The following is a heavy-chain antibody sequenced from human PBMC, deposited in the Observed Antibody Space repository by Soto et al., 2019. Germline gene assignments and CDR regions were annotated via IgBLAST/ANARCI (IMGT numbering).Heavy chain of an antibody. CDR3: VRESGGDWGYFDF. J-gene: IGHJ4*02. V-gene: IGHV3-11*05. Sequence: GGSLRLSCAGSGFTFGDSYMSWIRQAPGKGLEWLSYISPGSRYPAYADSVKGRFTISRDNAKNSLYLQMNSLRAEDTARYFCVRESGGDWGYFDFWGQGTLVTVSS. CDR1: GFTFGDSY. D-gene: IGHD2-21*02. CDR2: ISPGSRYP.